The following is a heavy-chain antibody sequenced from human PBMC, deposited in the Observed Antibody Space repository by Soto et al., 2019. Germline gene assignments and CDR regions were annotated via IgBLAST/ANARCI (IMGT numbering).Heavy chain of an antibody. V-gene: IGHV3-23*01. Sequence: EVQLLESGGDLVQPGGSLRLSCAASGFTFSIYAMTWVRQAPGKGLEWVSSLSSGGDSTYYADSVKGRFTISRDNSQNTLFLQMSSLRAEDTAVYFCAKHRSSSYYYNDMDVWGQGTTVTVSS. CDR1: GFTFSIYA. J-gene: IGHJ6*02. CDR2: LSSGGDST. CDR3: AKHRSSSYYYNDMDV. D-gene: IGHD6-6*01.